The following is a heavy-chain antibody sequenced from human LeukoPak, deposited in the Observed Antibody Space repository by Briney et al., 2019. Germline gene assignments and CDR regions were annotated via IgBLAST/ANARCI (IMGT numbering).Heavy chain of an antibody. J-gene: IGHJ3*02. CDR1: GYSISSGYY. V-gene: IGHV4-38-2*02. CDR3: AAPVVPAATGHGAFDI. D-gene: IGHD2-2*01. CDR2: IYHSGST. Sequence: SETLSLTCTVSGYSISSGYYWGWIRQPPGKGLEWIWSIYHSGSTYYNPSLKSRVTISVDTSKNQFSLKLSSVTAADTAVYYCAAPVVPAATGHGAFDIWGQGTMVTVSS.